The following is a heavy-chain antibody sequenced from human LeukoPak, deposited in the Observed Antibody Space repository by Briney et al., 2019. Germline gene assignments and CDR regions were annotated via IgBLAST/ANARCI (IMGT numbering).Heavy chain of an antibody. CDR2: ISGSGGST. J-gene: IGHJ3*02. V-gene: IGHV3-23*01. D-gene: IGHD6-13*01. CDR3: AKDRAAAVPDAFDI. Sequence: PGGSLRLSCAASGLTFNTYTLNWVRQAPGKGLEWVSAISGSGGSTYYADSVKGRFTISRDNSKNTLYLQMNSPRAEDTAVYYCAKDRAAAVPDAFDIWGQGTMVTVSS. CDR1: GLTFNTYT.